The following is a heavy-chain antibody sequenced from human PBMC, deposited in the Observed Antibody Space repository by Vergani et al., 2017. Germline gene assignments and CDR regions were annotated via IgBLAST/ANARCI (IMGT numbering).Heavy chain of an antibody. CDR1: GFTFSDYY. CDR2: ISSSGSTI. D-gene: IGHD5-24*01. CDR3: ARDPSRDGYNWDAFDI. V-gene: IGHV3-11*01. J-gene: IGHJ3*02. Sequence: QVQLVESGGGLVKPGGSLRLSCAASGFTFSDYYMSWIRQAPGKGLELVSYISSSGSTIYYADSVKGRFTSSRDNAKNSLYLQMNSLRAEDTAVYYCARDPSRDGYNWDAFDIWGQGTMVTVSS.